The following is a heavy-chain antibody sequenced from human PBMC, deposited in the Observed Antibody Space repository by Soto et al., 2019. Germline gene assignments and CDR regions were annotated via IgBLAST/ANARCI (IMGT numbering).Heavy chain of an antibody. V-gene: IGHV1-69*13. D-gene: IGHD5-12*01. Sequence: SVKVSCKASGGTFSSYAISWVRQAPGQGLEWMGGIIPIFGTANYAQKFQGRVTITAYESTSTAYMELSSLRSDDTAVYYSERETRIRYRGSAPFVECYYYGMHVWGQGTTVTVSS. CDR2: IIPIFGTA. CDR1: GGTFSSYA. J-gene: IGHJ6*02. CDR3: ERETRIRYRGSAPFVECYYYGMHV.